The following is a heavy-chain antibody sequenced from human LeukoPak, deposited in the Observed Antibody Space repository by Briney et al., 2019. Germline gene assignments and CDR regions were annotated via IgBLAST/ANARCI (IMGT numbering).Heavy chain of an antibody. CDR1: GGSISSYY. J-gene: IGHJ5*02. Sequence: SETLSLTCTVSGGSISSYYWSWIRQPPGKGLEWIGYIYYSGSTNYNPSLKSRVTISVDTYKNQLSLKLSSVTAADTAVYYCARGGAGCSSTSCYFRFDPWGQGTLVTVSS. CDR3: ARGGAGCSSTSCYFRFDP. CDR2: IYYSGST. D-gene: IGHD2-2*01. V-gene: IGHV4-59*01.